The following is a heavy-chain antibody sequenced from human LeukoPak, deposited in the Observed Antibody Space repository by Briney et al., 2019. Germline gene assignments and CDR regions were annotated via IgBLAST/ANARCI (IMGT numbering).Heavy chain of an antibody. CDR2: IYSGGST. CDR1: GFTVSSDY. Sequence: GGSLRLSCAASGFTVSSDYMSWVRQAPGKGLEWVSVIYSGGSTYYADSVKGRFTISRDNAKNSLHLQMNSLRAEDTAVYYCARKTYYYDSGDYGWFDPWGQGTLVSVSS. D-gene: IGHD3-22*01. V-gene: IGHV3-53*01. CDR3: ARKTYYYDSGDYGWFDP. J-gene: IGHJ5*02.